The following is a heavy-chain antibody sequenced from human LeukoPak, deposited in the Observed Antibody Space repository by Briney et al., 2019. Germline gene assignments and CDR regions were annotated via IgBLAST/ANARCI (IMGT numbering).Heavy chain of an antibody. CDR3: ARDAILSYYSDGSAYHGFDF. CDR1: GYTFTNFG. J-gene: IGHJ4*01. V-gene: IGHV1-18*01. CDR2: ISPYTGNT. Sequence: SVKVSCKASGYTFTNFGVSWVRQAPGQGLEWMGWISPYTGNTYSAQKFQGRVTMTTDTPTNTAYMDLRSLRSDDTAMYYCARDAILSYYSDGSAYHGFDFWGQGTIVTVSS. D-gene: IGHD3-22*01.